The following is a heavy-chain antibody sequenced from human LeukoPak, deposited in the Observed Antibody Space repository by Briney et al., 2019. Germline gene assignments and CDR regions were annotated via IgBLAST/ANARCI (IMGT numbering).Heavy chain of an antibody. Sequence: SETLSLTCTVSGGSVSSGSYYWSWIRQPPGKGLEWIGYIYYSGSTNYNPSVKSRVTISVDTSKNQFSLKLSSVTAADTAVYYCARGYSSSWSPNFDFWGQGTLVTVSS. J-gene: IGHJ4*02. CDR1: GGSVSSGSYY. V-gene: IGHV4-61*01. CDR3: ARGYSSSWSPNFDF. CDR2: IYYSGST. D-gene: IGHD6-13*01.